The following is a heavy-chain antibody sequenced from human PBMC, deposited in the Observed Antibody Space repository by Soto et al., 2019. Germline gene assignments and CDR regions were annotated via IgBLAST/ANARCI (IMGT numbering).Heavy chain of an antibody. J-gene: IGHJ5*02. V-gene: IGHV4-39*01. CDR3: AIYGIAAAGGP. CDR1: GGSISSSSYY. D-gene: IGHD6-13*01. Sequence: QLQLQESGPGLVKPSETLSLTCTVSGGSISSSSYYWGWIRQPPGKGLEWIGSIYYSGSTYYNPSLTRRVTISVDTSKNQFSRKLSSVTDADTAVYYCAIYGIAAAGGPWGQGTLVTVSS. CDR2: IYYSGST.